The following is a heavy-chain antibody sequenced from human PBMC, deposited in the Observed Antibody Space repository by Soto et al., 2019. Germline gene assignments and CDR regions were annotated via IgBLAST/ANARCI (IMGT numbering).Heavy chain of an antibody. CDR1: GGSITSSSYY. V-gene: IGHV4-39*01. D-gene: IGHD1-26*01. Sequence: SETLSLTCTVSGGSITSSSYYWGWIRQPPGKGLEWIGSIYNSGSTYYKPSLKGRVTISIDTSKNQFSLKLSSVTAAETAEYNCATQEVGGPYFYKFAPWGQGTLVTVSS. J-gene: IGHJ5*02. CDR2: IYNSGST. CDR3: ATQEVGGPYFYKFAP.